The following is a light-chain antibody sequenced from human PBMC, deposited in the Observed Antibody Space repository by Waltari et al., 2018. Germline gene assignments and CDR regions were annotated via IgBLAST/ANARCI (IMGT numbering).Light chain of an antibody. CDR1: RRGIGIYNL. J-gene: IGLJ1*01. CDR3: CSYAGDSTYV. CDR2: EVS. V-gene: IGLV2-23*02. Sequence: SALTQPASVSGSPGQSITLSCTGSRRGIGIYNLFSWYQHHPGKVPKLIIYEVSERPSGVSGRFSGSKAGNTASLTLSDLQPEDGADYYCCSYAGDSTYVFGTGTRVTVL.